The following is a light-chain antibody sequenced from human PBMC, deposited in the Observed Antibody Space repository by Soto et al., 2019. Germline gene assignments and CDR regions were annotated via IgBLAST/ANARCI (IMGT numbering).Light chain of an antibody. Sequence: QSALTQPRSVSGSPGQSVTISCTGTSGDVGDYTHVSWYQQRPGKAPKLMIYDVTKRPSGVPDRFSGSKSGNTASLTISGLQAEDEADYYCYSYAGSYTWVFGGGTKSPS. CDR3: YSYAGSYTWV. J-gene: IGLJ3*02. CDR1: SGDVGDYTH. V-gene: IGLV2-11*01. CDR2: DVT.